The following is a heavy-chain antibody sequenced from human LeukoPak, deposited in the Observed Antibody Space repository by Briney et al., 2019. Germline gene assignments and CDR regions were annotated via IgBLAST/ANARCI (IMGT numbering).Heavy chain of an antibody. Sequence: SETLSLTCAVSGYSISSGYYWGWIRQPPGKGLEWIGSIYHSGSTYYNPSLKSRVTISVDTSKNQFSLKLSSVTAADTAVYYCARHSLSVTYFDYWGQGTLVTVSP. J-gene: IGHJ4*02. CDR3: ARHSLSVTYFDY. CDR2: IYHSGST. CDR1: GYSISSGYY. D-gene: IGHD4-23*01. V-gene: IGHV4-38-2*01.